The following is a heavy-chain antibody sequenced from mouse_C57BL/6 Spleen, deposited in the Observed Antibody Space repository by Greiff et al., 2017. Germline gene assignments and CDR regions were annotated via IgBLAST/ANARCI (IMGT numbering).Heavy chain of an antibody. CDR2: INPNNGGT. Sequence: EVQLQQSGPELVKPGASVKISCKASGYTFTDYSMNWVKQSPGKSLEWIGDINPNNGGTSYNQKFKGKATLTVDKSSSTAYMELRSLTSEDSAVYYCARNYYGSSYSDWGQGTTLTVSS. CDR3: ARNYYGSSYSD. CDR1: GYTFTDYS. J-gene: IGHJ2*01. V-gene: IGHV1-26*01. D-gene: IGHD1-1*01.